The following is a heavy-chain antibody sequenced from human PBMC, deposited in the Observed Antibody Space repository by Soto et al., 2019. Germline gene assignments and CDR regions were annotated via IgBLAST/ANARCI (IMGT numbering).Heavy chain of an antibody. Sequence: GESLKISCKGSGYSFTSYWIGWVRQMPGKGLEWMGIIYPGDSDTRYSPSFQGQVTISADKSISTAYLQWSSLKASDTAMYYCARLGIIAAAGTAFDYWGQGTLVTVSS. CDR3: ARLGIIAAAGTAFDY. D-gene: IGHD6-13*01. CDR1: GYSFTSYW. V-gene: IGHV5-51*01. J-gene: IGHJ4*02. CDR2: IYPGDSDT.